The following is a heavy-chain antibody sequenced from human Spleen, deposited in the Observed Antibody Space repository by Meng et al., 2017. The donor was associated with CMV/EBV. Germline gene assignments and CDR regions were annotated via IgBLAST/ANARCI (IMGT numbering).Heavy chain of an antibody. J-gene: IGHJ4*02. D-gene: IGHD3-22*01. CDR1: GYTFTDYY. V-gene: IGHV1-2*02. Sequence: SGYTFTDYYMHWVRLAPGQGLEWMGWINPNSGDTNYAQKFRGRVTVTRDTSISTAYMELSSLRSDDTAIYYCAKPTYDSSDFDDFESWGQGALVTVSS. CDR3: AKPTYDSSDFDDFES. CDR2: INPNSGDT.